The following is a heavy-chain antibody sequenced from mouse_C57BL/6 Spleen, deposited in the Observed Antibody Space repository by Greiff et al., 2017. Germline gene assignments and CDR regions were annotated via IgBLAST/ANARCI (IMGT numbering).Heavy chain of an antibody. Sequence: DVMLVESGGGLVKPGGSLKLSCAASGFTFSSYAMSWVRQTPEKRLEWVATISDGGSYTYCPDNVKGRFTISRDNAKNNLYLQMSQLKSEDTAMYYCARGGYYVGSSDRYAMDYWGQGTSVTVSS. V-gene: IGHV5-4*03. J-gene: IGHJ4*01. CDR2: ISDGGSYT. D-gene: IGHD1-1*01. CDR3: ARGGYYVGSSDRYAMDY. CDR1: GFTFSSYA.